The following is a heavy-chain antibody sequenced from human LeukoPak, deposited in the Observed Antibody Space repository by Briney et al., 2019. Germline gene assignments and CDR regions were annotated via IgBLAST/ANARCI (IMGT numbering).Heavy chain of an antibody. D-gene: IGHD4-17*01. Sequence: PGGSLRLSCAASGFTVSSNYMSWVRQAPGKGLEWVSVIYSGGSTYYADSVKGRFTISRDNPKNTLYLQMNSLRAEDTAVYYCASRRGRAYGDYDPFDYWGQGTLVTVSS. CDR3: ASRRGRAYGDYDPFDY. CDR1: GFTVSSNY. V-gene: IGHV3-53*01. J-gene: IGHJ4*02. CDR2: IYSGGST.